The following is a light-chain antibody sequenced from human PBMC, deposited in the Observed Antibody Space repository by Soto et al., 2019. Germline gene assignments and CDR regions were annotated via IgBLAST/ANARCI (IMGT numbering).Light chain of an antibody. CDR1: QSISSY. Sequence: DIQMTQSPSSLSASVGDRVTITCRASQSISSYLNWYQQKPGKAPKLLIYAASSLQSGVPSRFSGSGSGTDFTLTISRLQPDDFATYYCQQYNTFWTFGQGTKVDIK. J-gene: IGKJ1*01. CDR2: AAS. CDR3: QQYNTFWT. V-gene: IGKV1-39*01.